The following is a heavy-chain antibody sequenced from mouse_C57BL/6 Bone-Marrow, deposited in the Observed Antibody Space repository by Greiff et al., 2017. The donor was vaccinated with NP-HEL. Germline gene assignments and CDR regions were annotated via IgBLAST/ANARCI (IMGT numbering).Heavy chain of an antibody. Sequence: QVQLQQSGAELARPGASVKLSCKASGYTFTSYGISWVKQRPGQGLEWIGEIYPRSGNTYYNEKFKGKATLTADKSSSTAYMELRSLTSEDSAVYFCARGDYYGSSYGFAYWGQGTLVTVSA. CDR1: GYTFTSYG. V-gene: IGHV1-81*01. CDR3: ARGDYYGSSYGFAY. J-gene: IGHJ3*01. D-gene: IGHD1-1*01. CDR2: IYPRSGNT.